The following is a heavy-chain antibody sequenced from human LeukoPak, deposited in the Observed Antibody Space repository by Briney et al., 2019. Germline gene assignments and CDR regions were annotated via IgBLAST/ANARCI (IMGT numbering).Heavy chain of an antibody. CDR2: INPNSGGT. J-gene: IGHJ4*02. CDR3: ARSHYDILTGYLFDY. D-gene: IGHD3-9*01. CDR1: GYTFTGYY. Sequence: ASVKVSCKASGYTFTGYYMHWVRQAPGQGLEWMGWINPNSGGTNYAQKFQGRVTMTRDTSISTAYMELSRLRSDDTAVYYCARSHYDILTGYLFDYWGQGTLVTVSS. V-gene: IGHV1-2*02.